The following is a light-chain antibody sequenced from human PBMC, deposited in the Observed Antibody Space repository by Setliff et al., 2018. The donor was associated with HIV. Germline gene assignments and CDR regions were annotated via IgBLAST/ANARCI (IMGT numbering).Light chain of an antibody. CDR2: DVS. CDR3: CSYARGSTYV. Sequence: QSALAQPASVSGSPGQSITISCTGTCSDVGGYDYVSWYQQHPGRGPNLVIFDVSKRPSGVSNRFSGSKSGNTASLIISGLQPDDEADYYCCSYARGSTYVFGSGTKVTVL. V-gene: IGLV2-14*03. J-gene: IGLJ1*01. CDR1: CSDVGGYDY.